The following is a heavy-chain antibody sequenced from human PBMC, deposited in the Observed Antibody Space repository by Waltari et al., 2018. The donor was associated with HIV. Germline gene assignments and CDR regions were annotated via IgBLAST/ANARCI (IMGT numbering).Heavy chain of an antibody. CDR2: INPKTGKT. J-gene: IGHJ5*02. CDR3: ARMYCTLSTCSRTNWFDP. CDR1: GYKFVDSD. Sequence: VQLVQSGAEVKKPGASVKVSCKTSGYKFVDSDLNWVRQAKGQGLEWMGWINPKTGKTGTAQKFQDRMTMSVNVSSQIAYLDLRDLKSEDTATYFCARMYCTLSTCSRTNWFDPWGQGSSITVSS. D-gene: IGHD2-8*01. V-gene: IGHV1-8*02.